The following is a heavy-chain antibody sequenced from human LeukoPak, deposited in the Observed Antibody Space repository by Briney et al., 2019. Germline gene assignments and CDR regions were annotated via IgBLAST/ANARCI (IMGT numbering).Heavy chain of an antibody. CDR3: AREAGSTDY. CDR1: GYTFTRHF. D-gene: IGHD5/OR15-5a*01. V-gene: IGHV1-46*01. J-gene: IGHJ4*02. CDR2: INPGGGTT. Sequence: ASVKVSCKASGYTFTRHFMHWVRQAPGQGLEWMGIINPGGGTTTYAQKFQGRVTMTRDTSTNTVYLEVSSLRSEDTAMYYCAREAGSTDYWGQGTLVTVSS.